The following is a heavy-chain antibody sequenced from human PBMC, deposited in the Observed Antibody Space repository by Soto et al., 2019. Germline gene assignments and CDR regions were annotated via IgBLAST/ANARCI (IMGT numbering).Heavy chain of an antibody. CDR3: ARAPPLYDFWSGSPYYFDY. J-gene: IGHJ4*02. CDR1: GYTFTNYA. CDR2: INTGKGNT. V-gene: IGHV1-3*04. Sequence: ASVKVSCKASGYTFTNYAMHWVRQAPGQRLEWMGWINTGKGNTKYSQRFQGRITITRDTSANTDYMELSSLKSEDTAIYYCARAPPLYDFWSGSPYYFDYWGQGTLVTVSS. D-gene: IGHD3-3*01.